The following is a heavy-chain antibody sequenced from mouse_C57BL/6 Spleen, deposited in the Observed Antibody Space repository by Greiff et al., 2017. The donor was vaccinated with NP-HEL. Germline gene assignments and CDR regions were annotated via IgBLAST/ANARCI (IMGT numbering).Heavy chain of an antibody. V-gene: IGHV1-15*01. CDR1: GYTFTDYE. J-gene: IGHJ4*01. D-gene: IGHD2-1*01. CDR3: RGGNYVYAMDY. Sequence: QVQLKESGAELVRPGASVTLSCKASGYTFTDYEMHWVKQTPVHGLEWIGAIDPETGGTAYNQKFKGKAILTDDKSSSTAYMELRSLTSEDSAVYYCRGGNYVYAMDYWGQGTSVTVSS. CDR2: IDPETGGT.